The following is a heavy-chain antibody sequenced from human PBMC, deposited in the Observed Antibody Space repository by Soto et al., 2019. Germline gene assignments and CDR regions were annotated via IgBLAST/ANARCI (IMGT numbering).Heavy chain of an antibody. D-gene: IGHD5-18*01. Sequence: ASVKVSCKASGGTFSSYAISWVRQAPGQGLEWMGGIIPIFGTSNYAQNFQGRVTITADESTSTAYMELSSLRSEDTAVYYCALYRGYSYGYFDYWGQGTLVTVSS. V-gene: IGHV1-69*13. CDR3: ALYRGYSYGYFDY. J-gene: IGHJ4*02. CDR2: IIPIFGTS. CDR1: GGTFSSYA.